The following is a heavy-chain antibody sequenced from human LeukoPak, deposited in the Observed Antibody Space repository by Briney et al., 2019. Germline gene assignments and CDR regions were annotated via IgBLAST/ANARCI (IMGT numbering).Heavy chain of an antibody. D-gene: IGHD3/OR15-3a*01. CDR2: LYSDGST. V-gene: IGHV3-53*05. CDR3: ARDSGFSGTQRGEY. Sequence: PGGSLRLSCAASGFTVSRNYMSWVRQAPGKGLEWVSVLYSDGSTYYADSVKGRFTISRDNSKNTLYLQMNSLRAEDTAVYYCARDSGFSGTQRGEYWGQGTLVTVSS. CDR1: GFTVSRNY. J-gene: IGHJ4*02.